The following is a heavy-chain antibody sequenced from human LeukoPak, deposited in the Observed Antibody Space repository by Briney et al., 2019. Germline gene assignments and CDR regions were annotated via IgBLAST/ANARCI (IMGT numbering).Heavy chain of an antibody. V-gene: IGHV4-39*07. CDR1: GGSISSSSYY. D-gene: IGHD2-15*01. J-gene: IGHJ4*02. CDR2: INHSGST. Sequence: SETLSLTCTVSGGSISSSSYYWGWLRQPPGKGLEWIGEINHSGSTNYNPSLKSRVTISVDTSKNQFSLKLSSVTAADTAVYYCAREYCSGGSCFALFDYWGQGTLVTVSS. CDR3: AREYCSGGSCFALFDY.